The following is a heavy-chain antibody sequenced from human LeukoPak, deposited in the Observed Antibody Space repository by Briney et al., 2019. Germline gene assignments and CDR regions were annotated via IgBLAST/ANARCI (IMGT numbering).Heavy chain of an antibody. CDR3: ARWLVRGVTITYFDY. J-gene: IGHJ4*02. CDR1: GYTFTGYY. CDR2: INPNSGGT. V-gene: IGHV1-2*02. D-gene: IGHD3-10*01. Sequence: VASVKVSCKASGYTFTGYYMHWVRQAPGQGLEWMGWINPNSGGTNYAQKFQGRVTMTRDTSVSTAYMELSRLRSDDTAVYYCARWLVRGVTITYFDYWGQGTLVTVSS.